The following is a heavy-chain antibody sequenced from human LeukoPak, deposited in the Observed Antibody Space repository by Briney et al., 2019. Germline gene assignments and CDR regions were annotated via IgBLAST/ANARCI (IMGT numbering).Heavy chain of an antibody. D-gene: IGHD5-18*01. CDR1: GYTFTSYY. Sequence: GASVKVSCKASGYTFTSYYMHWVRQAPGQGLEWMGIINPSGGGTSYAQKFQGRVTMTRDTSTSTVYMELSSLRSEDTAVYYCARSGYSYGYSDYWGQGTLVTVSS. CDR3: ARSGYSYGYSDY. J-gene: IGHJ4*02. CDR2: INPSGGGT. V-gene: IGHV1-46*01.